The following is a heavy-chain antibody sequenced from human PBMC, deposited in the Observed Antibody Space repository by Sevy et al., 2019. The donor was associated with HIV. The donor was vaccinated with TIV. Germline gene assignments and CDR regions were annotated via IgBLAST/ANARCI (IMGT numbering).Heavy chain of an antibody. J-gene: IGHJ6*02. CDR3: AKGTVVVSTVIYYYYGMSV. CDR2: ISHSGDGT. CDR1: GFTFSSYA. Sequence: GGSLRLSCAASGFTFSSYAMRWVRQAPGKGLEWVSAISHSGDGTYSADSVKGPFTISRDNAKNTLYLEMNSLRAEDTAVYDCAKGTVVVSTVIYYYYGMSVWGQGTTVTVSS. D-gene: IGHD2-2*02. V-gene: IGHV3-23*01.